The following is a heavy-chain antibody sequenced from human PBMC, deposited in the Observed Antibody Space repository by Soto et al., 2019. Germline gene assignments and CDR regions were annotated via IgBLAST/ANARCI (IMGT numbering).Heavy chain of an antibody. Sequence: QVQLVESGGGVVQPGRSLRLSCEGSGFTFNKYGMHWVRQAPGKGLEWVAIIWYDGSNDFYADSVKGRFTISKDNSKNKVYLEMDSLRVEDTGIYYCARAGVEIWLDPWGQGTLVTVSS. CDR1: GFTFNKYG. J-gene: IGHJ5*02. V-gene: IGHV3-33*01. D-gene: IGHD3-10*01. CDR2: IWYDGSND. CDR3: ARAGVEIWLDP.